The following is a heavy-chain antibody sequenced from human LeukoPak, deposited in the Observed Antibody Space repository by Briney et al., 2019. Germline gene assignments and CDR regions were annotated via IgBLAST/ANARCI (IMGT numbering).Heavy chain of an antibody. CDR3: ARAAESNAFDI. CDR1: GYTFTSYY. V-gene: IGHV1-46*01. Sequence: ASVKVSCKAAGYTFTSYYMHWVRQAPGQGLEWMGIINPSGGSTSYAQKFQGRVTMTRDTSTSTVYMELSSLRSEDTAVYYCARAAESNAFDIWGQGTMVTVSS. CDR2: INPSGGST. J-gene: IGHJ3*02.